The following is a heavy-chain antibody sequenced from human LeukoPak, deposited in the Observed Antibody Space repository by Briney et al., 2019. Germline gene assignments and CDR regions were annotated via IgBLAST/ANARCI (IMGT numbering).Heavy chain of an antibody. CDR1: GASISSGGYC. CDR2: ICYSGTT. Sequence: SETLSLTCTVSGASISSGGYCWSWIRQHPGKGLEWIGYICYSGTTYYNPSLKSRVTISVDTSKNQFSLKLSSVTAVDTAVYYCARRSAYYDSSGTPNLFDYWGQGTLVTVSS. CDR3: ARRSAYYDSSGTPNLFDY. J-gene: IGHJ4*02. D-gene: IGHD3-22*01. V-gene: IGHV4-31*03.